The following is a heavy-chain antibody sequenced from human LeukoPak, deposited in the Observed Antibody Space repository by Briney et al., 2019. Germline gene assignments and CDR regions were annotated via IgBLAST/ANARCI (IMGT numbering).Heavy chain of an antibody. Sequence: ASVKVSCKASGYTFTGYYIHWVRQAPGQGLEWIGWINPNNGGTNHAQKFQDRVTMTRDTSISTAYMELSRLTSDDTAVYYCARDQNFHGSGGYYGIDCWGQGTLVTVSS. CDR2: INPNNGGT. CDR1: GYTFTGYY. CDR3: ARDQNFHGSGGYYGIDC. V-gene: IGHV1-2*02. J-gene: IGHJ4*02. D-gene: IGHD3-22*01.